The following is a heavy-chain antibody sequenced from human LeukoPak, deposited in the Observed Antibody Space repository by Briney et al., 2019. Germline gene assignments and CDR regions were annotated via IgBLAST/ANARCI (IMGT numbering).Heavy chain of an antibody. D-gene: IGHD3-22*01. J-gene: IGHJ6*03. CDR2: INPNSGGT. V-gene: IGHV1-2*02. Sequence: ASVKVSCNASGSTFNGQYMNWVRQAPGQGLEWMGWINPNSGGTNYQGRFTMTRDTSTSTAYMELSRLRSDDTAVYYCARDRRVYYYDSSGHTRSMDVWGKGTTVTVSS. CDR1: GSTFNGQY. CDR3: ARDRRVYYYDSSGHTRSMDV.